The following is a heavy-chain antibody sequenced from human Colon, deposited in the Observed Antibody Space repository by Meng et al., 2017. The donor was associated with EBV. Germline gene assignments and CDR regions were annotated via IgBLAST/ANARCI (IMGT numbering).Heavy chain of an antibody. CDR2: INHSGTI. V-gene: IGHV4-34*01. CDR1: GGSLSGYY. CDR3: ARGGGVIKGLVTWFDP. Sequence: QLQLQQWGAGLVKPSETLSLTCGVYGGSLSGYYWSWIRQTPGKGLEWIGEINHSGTINYNPSLRSRVTISVDRSNNQFSLRLSSVTAADTAVYYCARGGGVIKGLVTWFDPWGQGTLVTVSS. D-gene: IGHD2-8*01. J-gene: IGHJ5*02.